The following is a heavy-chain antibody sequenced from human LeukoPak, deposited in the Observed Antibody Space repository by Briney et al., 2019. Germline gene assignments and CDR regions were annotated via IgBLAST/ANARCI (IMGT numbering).Heavy chain of an antibody. CDR1: GYTFTSYG. CDR3: ARDDDGDEDYYYYGMDV. V-gene: IGHV1-18*04. Sequence: ASVKVSCKASGYTFTSYGISWVRQAPGQGLEWMGWISAYNGNTNYAQKLQGRGTMTTDTSTSTAYMELRSLRSDDTAVYYCARDDDGDEDYYYYGMDVWGKGTTVTVSS. CDR2: ISAYNGNT. D-gene: IGHD4-17*01. J-gene: IGHJ6*04.